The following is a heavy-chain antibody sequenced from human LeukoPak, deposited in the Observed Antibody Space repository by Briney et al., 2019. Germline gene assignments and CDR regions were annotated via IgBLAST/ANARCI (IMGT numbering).Heavy chain of an antibody. V-gene: IGHV1-69*05. CDR3: ARRGTGTTPYFDY. CDR2: IIPIFGTA. CDR1: GGTFSSYA. J-gene: IGHJ4*02. D-gene: IGHD1-1*01. Sequence: SVKVSCKASGGTFSSYAISWVRQAPGQGLEWMGGIIPIFGTANYAQKFQGRVTITTDESTSTAYMELSSLRSEDTAVYYCARRGTGTTPYFDYWGQGTLVTVSS.